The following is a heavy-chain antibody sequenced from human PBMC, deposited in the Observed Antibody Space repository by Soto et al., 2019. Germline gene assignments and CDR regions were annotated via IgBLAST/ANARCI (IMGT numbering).Heavy chain of an antibody. D-gene: IGHD3-22*01. CDR2: INPNSGGT. J-gene: IGHJ6*02. Sequence: ASVKVSCKASGYTFTGSYMHWVRQAPGQGLEWMGWINPNSGGTNYAQKFQGWVTMTRDTSISTAYMELSRLRSDDTAVYYCARDASNYYDSSGYYYYGMDVWGQGTTVTVSS. CDR3: ARDASNYYDSSGYYYYGMDV. V-gene: IGHV1-2*04. CDR1: GYTFTGSY.